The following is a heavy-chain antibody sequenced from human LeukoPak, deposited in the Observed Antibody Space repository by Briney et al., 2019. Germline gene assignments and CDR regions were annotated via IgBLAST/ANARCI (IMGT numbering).Heavy chain of an antibody. CDR3: AKEGGSGNLNYYYCGMDV. V-gene: IGHV3-30*18. Sequence: RPGGSLRLSCAASGFTFSSYGMHWVRQAPGKGLEWVAVISYDGSNKYYADSVKGRFTISRDNSKNTLYLQMNSLRAEDTAVYYCAKEGGSGNLNYYYCGMDVWGKGTTVTVSS. CDR1: GFTFSSYG. J-gene: IGHJ6*04. D-gene: IGHD3-10*01. CDR2: ISYDGSNK.